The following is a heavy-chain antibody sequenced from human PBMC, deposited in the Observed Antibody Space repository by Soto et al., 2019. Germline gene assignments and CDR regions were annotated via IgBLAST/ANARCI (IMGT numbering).Heavy chain of an antibody. CDR2: INHSGST. V-gene: IGHV4-34*01. J-gene: IGHJ4*02. Sequence: HVQLQQWGAGLLKPSETLSLTCAVYGGSFSGYYWNWIRQPPGKGLEWIGEINHSGSTNYNPSLKSRVTISVDTSKIQFSLKLSSVTAADTAVYYCARGWGRIFDYWGQGTLVTVSS. CDR3: ARGWGRIFDY. CDR1: GGSFSGYY. D-gene: IGHD7-27*01.